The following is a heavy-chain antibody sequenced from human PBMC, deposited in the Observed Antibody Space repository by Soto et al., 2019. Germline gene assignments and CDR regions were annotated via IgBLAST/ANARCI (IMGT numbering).Heavy chain of an antibody. V-gene: IGHV4-31*03. CDR2: IYDNGGA. D-gene: IGHD1-7*01. J-gene: IGHJ4*02. CDR3: ARVKGGTTRRAFDS. Sequence: QVQLQESGPGLVKPSQTLSLTCTVSGDSISSGGYYCSWIRQHPGKGLEWIGYIYDNGGAIYSPSLKGRVVISVDRSENQFYLWLSSVTAEDTAVYYCARVKGGTTRRAFDSWGQGTLVTVSS. CDR1: GDSISSGGYY.